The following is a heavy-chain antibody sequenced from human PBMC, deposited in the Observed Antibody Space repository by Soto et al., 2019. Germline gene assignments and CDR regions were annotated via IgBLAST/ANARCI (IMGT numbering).Heavy chain of an antibody. D-gene: IGHD3-10*01. J-gene: IGHJ4*02. CDR1: GFTFSSYA. CDR2: ISYDGSNK. V-gene: IGHV3-30-3*01. Sequence: LRLSCAASGFTFSSYAMHWVRQAPGKGLEWVAVISYDGSNKYYADSVKGRFTISRDNSKNTLYLQMNSLRAEDTAVYYCPRALSRGSFYYCGKRTLVTVAS. CDR3: PRALSRGSFYY.